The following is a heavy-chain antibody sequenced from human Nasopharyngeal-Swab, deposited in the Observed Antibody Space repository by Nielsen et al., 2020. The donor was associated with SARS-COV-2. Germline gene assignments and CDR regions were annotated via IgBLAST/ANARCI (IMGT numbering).Heavy chain of an antibody. V-gene: IGHV1-2*04. Sequence: ASVKVSCKASGYTFTGYYMHWVRQAPGQGLEWMGWINPNSGGTNYAQKFQGWVTMTRDTSISIAYMELSRLRSDDTAVYYCARQSDSSGYYHPFDYWGQGTLVTVSS. CDR3: ARQSDSSGYYHPFDY. CDR1: GYTFTGYY. J-gene: IGHJ4*02. CDR2: INPNSGGT. D-gene: IGHD3-22*01.